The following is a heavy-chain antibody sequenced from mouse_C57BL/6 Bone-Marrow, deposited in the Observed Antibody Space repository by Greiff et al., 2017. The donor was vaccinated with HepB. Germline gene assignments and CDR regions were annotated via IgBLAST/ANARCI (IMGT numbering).Heavy chain of an antibody. D-gene: IGHD2-3*01. Sequence: VKLMESGAELVRPGTSVKMSCKASGYTFTNYWIGWAKQRPGHGFEWIGDIYPGGGYTNYNEKFKGKATLTADKSSSTAYMQFSSLTSEDSAIYYCARRGYYVRYWYFDVWGTGTTVTVSS. V-gene: IGHV1-63*01. CDR1: GYTFTNYW. J-gene: IGHJ1*03. CDR2: IYPGGGYT. CDR3: ARRGYYVRYWYFDV.